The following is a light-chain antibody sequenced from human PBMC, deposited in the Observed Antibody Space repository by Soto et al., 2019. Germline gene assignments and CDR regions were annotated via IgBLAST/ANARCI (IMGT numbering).Light chain of an antibody. CDR3: QQYGYSPWT. Sequence: IVLTQSPGTLSLSPGERATLSCRASQTGSNSYLAWYQQKSAQAPRLLIYGVSTRATGIPDRFSGSGSGTEFTLTISRLEPEDFAVYFCQQYGYSPWTFGQGTKVEIK. J-gene: IGKJ1*01. CDR2: GVS. CDR1: QTGSNSY. V-gene: IGKV3-20*01.